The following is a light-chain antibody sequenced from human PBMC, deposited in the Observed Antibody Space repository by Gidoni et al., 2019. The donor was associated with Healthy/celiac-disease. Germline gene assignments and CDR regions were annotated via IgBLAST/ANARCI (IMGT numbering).Light chain of an antibody. CDR3: QQRSNWPPIT. CDR1: QSVSSY. V-gene: IGKV3-11*01. CDR2: DAS. J-gene: IGKJ5*01. Sequence: EIVLTQSLATLSLSPGERATLSCRASQSVSSYLAWYQQKPGQAPRLLIYDASNRATGIPARFSGSGSGTDFTLTISSLEPEDFAVYYCQQRSNWPPITFGQXTRLEIK.